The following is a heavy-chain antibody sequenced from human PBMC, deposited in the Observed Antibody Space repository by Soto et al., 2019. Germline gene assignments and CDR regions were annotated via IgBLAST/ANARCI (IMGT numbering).Heavy chain of an antibody. CDR3: ARDGGSAVRHLGMYV. V-gene: IGHV3-33*01. J-gene: IGHJ6*02. CDR2: IWYDGSNK. CDR1: GFTFSSYG. Sequence: QVQLLESGGGVVQPVRSLRLSCAASGFTFSSYGMHWVRQAPGKGLEWVAVIWYDGSNKYYADSVKGRFTISRDNSKNPLYLQTNRLRAEDTAVYYCARDGGSAVRHLGMYVWGQGTTVTVSS. D-gene: IGHD2-15*01.